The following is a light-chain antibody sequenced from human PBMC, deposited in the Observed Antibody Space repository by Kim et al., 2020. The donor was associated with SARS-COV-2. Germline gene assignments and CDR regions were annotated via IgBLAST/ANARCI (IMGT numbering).Light chain of an antibody. CDR3: QVWDSSTDHVI. J-gene: IGLJ2*01. CDR2: FDK. V-gene: IGLV3-21*01. CDR1: DIGRKS. Sequence: APGETATISCGGNDIGRKSVHWYQQRPGQAPALVIYFDKDRPSGIPERFCGSNSENSATLTISRVEVGDEADYYCQVWDSSTDHVIFGGGTKLTVL.